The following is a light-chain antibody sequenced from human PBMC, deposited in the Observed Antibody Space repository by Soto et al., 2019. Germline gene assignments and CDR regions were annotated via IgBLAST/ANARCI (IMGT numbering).Light chain of an antibody. CDR3: CSYAGSYTLI. Sequence: QSVLTQPRSVSGSPGQSVTISCTGTSSDVGNYNYVSWYQQHPGKAPKLIIYDVSKRPSGVPDRFSGSKSGNTASLTISGVQAEDEADYSCCSYAGSYTLIFGGGTKLTVL. V-gene: IGLV2-11*01. CDR2: DVS. CDR1: SSDVGNYNY. J-gene: IGLJ2*01.